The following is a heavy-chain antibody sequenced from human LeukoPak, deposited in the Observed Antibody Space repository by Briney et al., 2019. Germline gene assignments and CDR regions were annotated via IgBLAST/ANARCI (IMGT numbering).Heavy chain of an antibody. CDR1: GFTFSSYE. Sequence: PGGSLRLSCAASGFTFSSYEMNWVRQAPGKGLEWVSYISSSGSTIYYADSVKGRFTISRDNAKNSLYLQMNSLRAEDTAVYYCARDRSDYGDYDFDYWGQGTLVTVSS. D-gene: IGHD4-17*01. CDR2: ISSSGSTI. CDR3: ARDRSDYGDYDFDY. V-gene: IGHV3-48*03. J-gene: IGHJ4*02.